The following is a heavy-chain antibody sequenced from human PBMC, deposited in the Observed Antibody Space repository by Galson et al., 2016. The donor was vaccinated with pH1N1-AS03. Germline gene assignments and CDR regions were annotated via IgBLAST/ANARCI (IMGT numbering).Heavy chain of an antibody. J-gene: IGHJ6*02. Sequence: SLRLSCAASGFNFSASAMHWVRQAPGRGLEWVSATSSSGGSTYYAESVKGRFTISRDNSKDMFYLQMTSLSGDDTDVYYCVKGSWGIDIVDRIAHCCMDVWGQGTTVTVSS. V-gene: IGHV3-23*01. D-gene: IGHD5-12*01. CDR2: TSSSGGST. CDR1: GFNFSASA. CDR3: VKGSWGIDIVDRIAHCCMDV.